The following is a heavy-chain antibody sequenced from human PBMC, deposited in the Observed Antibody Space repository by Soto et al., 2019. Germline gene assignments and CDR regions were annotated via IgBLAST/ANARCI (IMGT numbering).Heavy chain of an antibody. Sequence: EVQLVESGGGLVKPGGSLRLSCAASGFTFSTYTMNWVRQAPGKGLEWVSSISSSSTYIYYADSVKGRFTISRDNAKNSLYLQMSSLRDEDTAVYHCARDIGYSTSGGIVWGQGTLVTVSS. V-gene: IGHV3-21*01. J-gene: IGHJ4*02. CDR2: ISSSSTYI. CDR1: GFTFSTYT. CDR3: ARDIGYSTSGGIV. D-gene: IGHD6-13*01.